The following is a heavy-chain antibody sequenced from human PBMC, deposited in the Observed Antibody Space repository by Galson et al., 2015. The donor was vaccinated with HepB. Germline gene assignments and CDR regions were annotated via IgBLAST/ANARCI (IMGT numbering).Heavy chain of an antibody. CDR3: ARDRWELLYYYYYMDV. Sequence: SLRLSCAASGFTFSSYSMNWVRQAPGKGLEWVSYISSSSSTIYYADSVKGRFTISRDNAKNSLYLQMNSLRAEDTAVYYCARDRWELLYYYYYMDVWGKGTTVTVSS. J-gene: IGHJ6*03. V-gene: IGHV3-48*01. CDR2: ISSSSSTI. CDR1: GFTFSSYS. D-gene: IGHD1-26*01.